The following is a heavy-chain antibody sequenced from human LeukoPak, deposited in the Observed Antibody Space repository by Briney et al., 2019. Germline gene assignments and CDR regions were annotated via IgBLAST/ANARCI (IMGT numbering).Heavy chain of an antibody. V-gene: IGHV1-2*02. CDR1: GYTFTGYY. D-gene: IGHD5-24*01. J-gene: IGHJ4*02. Sequence: ASVKVSCKASGYTFTGYYMHWVRQAPGQGLEWMGWINPNSGGTNYAQKFQGRVTMTRDTSISTAYMDLSRLTSDDPAVYYCARGGAKGYNYFDYWGQGTLVTVSS. CDR3: ARGGAKGYNYFDY. CDR2: INPNSGGT.